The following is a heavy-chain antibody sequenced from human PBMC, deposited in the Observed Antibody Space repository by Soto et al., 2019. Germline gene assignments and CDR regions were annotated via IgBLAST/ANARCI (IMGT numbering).Heavy chain of an antibody. J-gene: IGHJ3*01. V-gene: IGHV1-69*12. CDR3: ARAHAFGGHSEAFEV. CDR2: ILPIFGTA. CDR1: GGSFRREA. Sequence: QVQLVQSGAEVKKPGSSVKVSCKASGGSFRREAINWVRQAPGQGPEWMGGILPIFGTADYAQKFQGRVTFTADVSTTTASMHLSSLIFENTAVYSCARAHAFGGHSEAFEVWGQGTMVIVSS. D-gene: IGHD2-15*01.